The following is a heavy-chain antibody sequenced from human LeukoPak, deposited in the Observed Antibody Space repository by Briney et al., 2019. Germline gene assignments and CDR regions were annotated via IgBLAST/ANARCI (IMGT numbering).Heavy chain of an antibody. CDR1: GFTFSSYG. J-gene: IGHJ6*03. D-gene: IGHD2-21*01. CDR3: AKGSYGGDDPYYMDV. V-gene: IGHV3-23*01. CDR2: ISGSGGST. Sequence: GGSLRLSCAASGFTFSSYGMSWVRQAPGKGLEWVSAISGSGGSTYYADSVKGRFTISRDNSKNTLYLQTNSLRAEDTAVYYCAKGSYGGDDPYYMDVWGKGTTVTISS.